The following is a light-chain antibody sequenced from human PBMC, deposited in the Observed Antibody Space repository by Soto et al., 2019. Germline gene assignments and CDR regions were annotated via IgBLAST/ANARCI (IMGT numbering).Light chain of an antibody. J-gene: IGKJ4*01. Sequence: EIVMTQSPATLSVSPGERATLSCRASQSVSGNLAWYQQKPGQAPRLLIYGASTRATGIPARFSGGGSGTDFTLTISRLEPEDFAVYYCQQYGSSPLTFGGGTKVDIK. CDR3: QQYGSSPLT. V-gene: IGKV3-15*01. CDR1: QSVSGN. CDR2: GAS.